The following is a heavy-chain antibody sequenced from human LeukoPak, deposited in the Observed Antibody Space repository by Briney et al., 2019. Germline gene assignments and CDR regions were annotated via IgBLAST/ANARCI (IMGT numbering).Heavy chain of an antibody. CDR3: AKGITWIQLWLADY. CDR2: ISGSGGST. J-gene: IGHJ4*02. Sequence: GGSLRLSCAASGFTFSSYAMSWVRQAPGKGLEWVSAISGSGGSTYYADSVSGRFTISRDNSKDTLYLQMNSLRAEDTAIYYCAKGITWIQLWLADYWGQGTLVTVSS. CDR1: GFTFSSYA. V-gene: IGHV3-23*01. D-gene: IGHD5-18*01.